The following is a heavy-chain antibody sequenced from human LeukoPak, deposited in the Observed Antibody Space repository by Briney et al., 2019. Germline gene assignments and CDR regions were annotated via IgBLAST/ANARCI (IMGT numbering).Heavy chain of an antibody. CDR1: DDPISGSHYS. CDR2: IHYSGTT. CDR3: ATLDPTGDDDY. D-gene: IGHD2-21*02. V-gene: IGHV4-39*01. Sequence: PSETLSLTCTVSDDPISGSHYSWGWIRQPPGKGLEWIANIHYSGTTYYNPSLKSRVTISVDTSKNQFSLKLNSVTAADTAVYYCATLDPTGDDDYWGQGTLVTVSS. J-gene: IGHJ4*02.